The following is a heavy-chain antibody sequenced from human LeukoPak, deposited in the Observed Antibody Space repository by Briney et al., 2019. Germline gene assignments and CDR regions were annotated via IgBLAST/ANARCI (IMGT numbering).Heavy chain of an antibody. CDR3: ARGSHYVWGKDGY. V-gene: IGHV4-34*01. CDR2: ISNSGST. CDR1: GGSFSGYY. J-gene: IGHJ4*02. D-gene: IGHD3-16*01. Sequence: SETLSLTCAFYGGSFSGYYWRWIRQPPGKGLEWIGEISNSGSTNYNPYLKSRVTKSLDTSKNQLSLKVTSVTAADTAVYYCARGSHYVWGKDGYWGQGTLVTVSS.